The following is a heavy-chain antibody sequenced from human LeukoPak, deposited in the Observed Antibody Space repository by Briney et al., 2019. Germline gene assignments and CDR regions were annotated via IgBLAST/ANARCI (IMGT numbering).Heavy chain of an antibody. V-gene: IGHV1-2*02. CDR2: NNPNSGAT. Sequence: ASVKVSCKASGYTFTSYYLHWVRQAPGQGLEWMGWNNPNSGATKYAQKFQGRVTMTRDTSISTAYMELSRLRSDDTAVYYCAIDGSTWYYFDYWGQGTLVTVSS. CDR1: GYTFTSYY. J-gene: IGHJ4*02. CDR3: AIDGSTWYYFDY. D-gene: IGHD6-13*01.